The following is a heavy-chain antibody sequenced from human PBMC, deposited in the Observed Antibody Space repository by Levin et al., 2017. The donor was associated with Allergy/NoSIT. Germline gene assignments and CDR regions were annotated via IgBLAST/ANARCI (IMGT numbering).Heavy chain of an antibody. CDR2: IYPDDSET. CDR1: GYSFSTYW. V-gene: IGHV5-51*01. J-gene: IGHJ4*02. CDR3: ARHLATYGYSNFDD. D-gene: IGHD5-18*01. Sequence: GESLKISCKASGYSFSTYWIGWVRQMPGKGLEWVGIIYPDDSETRYSPSFQGQVTISVDKSISTAYLQWSSLKAADTAVYYCARHLATYGYSNFDDWGQGTLVTVSS.